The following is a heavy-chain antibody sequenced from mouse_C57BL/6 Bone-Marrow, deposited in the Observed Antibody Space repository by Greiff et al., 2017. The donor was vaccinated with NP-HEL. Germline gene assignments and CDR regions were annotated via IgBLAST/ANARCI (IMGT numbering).Heavy chain of an antibody. CDR1: GYSITSGYY. Sequence: ESGPGLVKPSQSLSLTCSVTGYSITSGYYWNWIRQFPGNKLEWMGYISYDGSNNYNPSLKNRISITRDTSKNQFFLKLNSVTTEDTATYYCARTAQVSYAMDYWGQGTSVTVSS. V-gene: IGHV3-6*01. D-gene: IGHD3-2*02. J-gene: IGHJ4*01. CDR2: ISYDGSN. CDR3: ARTAQVSYAMDY.